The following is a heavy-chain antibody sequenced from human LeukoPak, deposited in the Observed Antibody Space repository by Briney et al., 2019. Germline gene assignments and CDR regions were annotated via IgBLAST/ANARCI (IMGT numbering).Heavy chain of an antibody. D-gene: IGHD6-19*01. CDR1: GYTFTSYA. CDR2: INAGNGNT. Sequence: ASVKVSCMASGYTFTSYAMHWVRQAPGQRLEWMGWINAGNGNTKYSQEFQGRVTITRDTSASTAYMELSSLRSEDMAVYYCARVVKYRSGPLTDLLPYYFDYWGQGTLVTVSS. CDR3: ARVVKYRSGPLTDLLPYYFDY. J-gene: IGHJ4*02. V-gene: IGHV1-3*03.